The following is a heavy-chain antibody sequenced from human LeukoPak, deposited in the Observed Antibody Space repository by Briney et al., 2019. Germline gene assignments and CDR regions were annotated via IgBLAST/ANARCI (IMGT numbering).Heavy chain of an antibody. D-gene: IGHD1-26*01. CDR1: GGSISSYY. CDR3: AREVGATADGAFDI. V-gene: IGHV4-59*01. Sequence: SETLSPTCTVSGGSISSYYWSWIRQPPGKGLEWIRYIYYSGSTNYNPSLKSRVTISVDTSKNQLSLKLSSVTAADTAVYYCAREVGATADGAFDIWGQGTMVTVSS. J-gene: IGHJ3*02. CDR2: IYYSGST.